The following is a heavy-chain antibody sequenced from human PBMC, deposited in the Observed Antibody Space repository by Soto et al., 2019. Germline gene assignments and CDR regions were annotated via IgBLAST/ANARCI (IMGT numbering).Heavy chain of an antibody. CDR3: AREGGFWSGSYPPSQYYYMDV. CDR1: GFTFSDYY. Sequence: QMQLVESGGGLVKPGGSLRLSCVGSGFTFSDYYINWVRQAPGKGLEWISYVSTRGSTVNYADSVKGRFTIFRDNAENTLFLQMNSLKPEDTAIYYCAREGGFWSGSYPPSQYYYMDVWGRGTTVTVSS. V-gene: IGHV3-11*01. D-gene: IGHD3-3*01. J-gene: IGHJ6*03. CDR2: VSTRGSTV.